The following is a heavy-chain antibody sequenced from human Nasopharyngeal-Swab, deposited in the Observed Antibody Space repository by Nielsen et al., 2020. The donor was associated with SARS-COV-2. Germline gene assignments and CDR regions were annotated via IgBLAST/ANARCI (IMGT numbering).Heavy chain of an antibody. V-gene: IGHV1-8*01. J-gene: IGHJ6*02. CDR3: ARDWSIAVAGYYYYYGMDV. D-gene: IGHD6-19*01. CDR1: GYTFTSYY. Sequence: ASVNVSCKASGYTFTSYYINWVRQATGQGLEWMGWMNPNSGNTGYAQKFQGRVTMTRNTSISTAYMELSSLRSEDTAVYYCARDWSIAVAGYYYYYGMDVWGQGTTVTVSS. CDR2: MNPNSGNT.